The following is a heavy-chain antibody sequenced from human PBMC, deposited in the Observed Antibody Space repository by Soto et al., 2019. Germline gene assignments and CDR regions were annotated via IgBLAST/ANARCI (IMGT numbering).Heavy chain of an antibody. CDR2: INSDGSST. V-gene: IGHV3-74*01. CDR3: ASGGSSLNFDS. D-gene: IGHD6-6*01. CDR1: GFTFRSYW. J-gene: IGHJ4*02. Sequence: PGESLKISCAASGFTFRSYWMQWVRQAPGKGLVWVSWINSDGSSTSYADSVKGRFTISRDNAKNTLYLQMNSLRAEDTAVYYCASGGSSLNFDSWGQGTLVTSPQ.